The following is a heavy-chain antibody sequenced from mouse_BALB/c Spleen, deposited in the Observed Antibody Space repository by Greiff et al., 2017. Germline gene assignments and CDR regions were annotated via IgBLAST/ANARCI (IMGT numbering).Heavy chain of an antibody. CDR2: IDPENGNT. Sequence: EVKLMESGAELVRPGALVKLSCKASGFNIKDYYMHWVKQRPEQGLEWIGWIDPENGNTIYDPKFQGKASITADTSSNTAYLQLSSLTSEDTAVYYCVLGFAYWGQGTLVTVSA. CDR3: VLGFAY. CDR1: GFNIKDYY. J-gene: IGHJ3*01. V-gene: IGHV14-1*02.